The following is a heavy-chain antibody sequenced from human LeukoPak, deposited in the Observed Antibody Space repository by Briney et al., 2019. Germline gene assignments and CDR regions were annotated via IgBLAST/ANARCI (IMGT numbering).Heavy chain of an antibody. D-gene: IGHD2-21*02. J-gene: IGHJ4*02. CDR3: AKDKDTPATAQPQRGYFES. CDR1: GLTVSSNY. V-gene: IGHV3-33*06. Sequence: GGSLRLSCAASGLTVSSNYMTWVRQAPGKGLEWVAVIWYDGSNQYYADSVKGRFTISRDNSKNTVDLQMNSLRAEDTAVYFCAKDKDTPATAQPQRGYFESWGQGTLVTVSS. CDR2: IWYDGSNQ.